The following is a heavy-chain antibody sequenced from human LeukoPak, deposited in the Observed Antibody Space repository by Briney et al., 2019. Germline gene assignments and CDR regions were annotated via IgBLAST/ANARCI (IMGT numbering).Heavy chain of an antibody. CDR3: ARVTGYDFWGGYYGHWFDP. CDR2: IYYSGST. Sequence: SETLSLTCTVSGGSISSYYWSWIRQPPGKGLEWIGYIYYSGSTNYNPSLKSRVTISVDTSKNQFSLKLSSVTAADTAVYYCARVTGYDFWGGYYGHWFDPWGQGTLVTVSS. J-gene: IGHJ5*02. V-gene: IGHV4-59*01. D-gene: IGHD3-3*01. CDR1: GGSISSYY.